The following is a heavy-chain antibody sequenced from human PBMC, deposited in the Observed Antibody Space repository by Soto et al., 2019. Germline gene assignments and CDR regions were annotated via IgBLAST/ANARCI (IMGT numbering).Heavy chain of an antibody. V-gene: IGHV4-31*03. Sequence: SETLSLTCTVSGGSISSGGYYWSWIRQHPGKGLEWIGYIYYSGSTYYNPSLKSRVTISVDTSKNQFSLKLSSVTAADTAVYYCERAGTMIPVDYWGQGTLVTVSS. J-gene: IGHJ4*02. D-gene: IGHD3-22*01. CDR3: ERAGTMIPVDY. CDR2: IYYSGST. CDR1: GGSISSGGYY.